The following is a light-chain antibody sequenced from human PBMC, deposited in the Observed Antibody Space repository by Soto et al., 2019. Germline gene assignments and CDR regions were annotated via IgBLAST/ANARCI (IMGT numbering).Light chain of an antibody. CDR2: DAS. CDR3: QQYHNLPPYT. CDR1: QDIGNY. J-gene: IGKJ2*01. V-gene: IGKV1-33*01. Sequence: DIQMTQSPSSLSAFVGDRVTIACQASQDIGNYLNWYQHKPGQAPKLLIYDASILETGVPSRFSGSGSGTDFTFSISSLQPEDIATYYCQQYHNLPPYTFGQGTKLEI.